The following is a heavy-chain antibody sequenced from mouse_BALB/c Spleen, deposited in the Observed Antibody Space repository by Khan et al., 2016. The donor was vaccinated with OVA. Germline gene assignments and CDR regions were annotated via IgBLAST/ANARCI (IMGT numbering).Heavy chain of an antibody. CDR1: GDSITSGF. CDR2: ITYSGNI. Sequence: VQLKESGPSLVKPSQTLSLSCSVTGDSITSGFWNWIRKFQGNKFEYLGYITYSGNIYYNPSLKSRISITRDTSKSQYYLQLNSVTTEDTATYYCARSYGSWAMDYWGQGTSVTVSS. CDR3: ARSYGSWAMDY. J-gene: IGHJ4*01. V-gene: IGHV3-8*02. D-gene: IGHD1-1*01.